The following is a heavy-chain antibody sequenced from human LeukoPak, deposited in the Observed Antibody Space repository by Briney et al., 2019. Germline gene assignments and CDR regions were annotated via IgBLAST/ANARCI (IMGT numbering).Heavy chain of an antibody. V-gene: IGHV1-46*01. Sequence: ASVKVSCKASADTFTSYCVHWVRQGPGQGLAWMAIINPIVVSTTYAQNFQGRVTMTRDMSTSTAYMELSRLRSDDTAVYYCARAASDVLRYFDWLPRGYYYYYMDVWGKGTTVTVSS. CDR3: ARAASDVLRYFDWLPRGYYYYYMDV. CDR2: INPIVVST. CDR1: ADTFTSYC. J-gene: IGHJ6*03. D-gene: IGHD3-9*01.